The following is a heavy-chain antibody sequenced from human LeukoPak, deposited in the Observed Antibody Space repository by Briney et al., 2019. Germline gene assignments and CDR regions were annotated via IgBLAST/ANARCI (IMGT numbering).Heavy chain of an antibody. Sequence: ASVKVSCKASGYTFTSYGISWVRQAPGQGLEWMGGIIPIFGTANYAQKFQGRVTITADESTSTAYMELSSLRSEDTAVYYCAREPGGSSLDYWGQGTLVTVSS. J-gene: IGHJ4*02. CDR1: GYTFTSYG. V-gene: IGHV1-69*13. CDR2: IIPIFGTA. CDR3: AREPGGSSLDY. D-gene: IGHD2-15*01.